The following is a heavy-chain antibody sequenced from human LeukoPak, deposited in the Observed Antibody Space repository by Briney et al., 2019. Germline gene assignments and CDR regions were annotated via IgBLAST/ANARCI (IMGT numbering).Heavy chain of an antibody. CDR2: ISPSGGGT. D-gene: IGHD1-26*01. Sequence: ASVKVSCKASGYTFTTYYIHWVRQAPGQGLEWMGIISPSGGGTTYAQKFQGRVTMTRDMSMSTVYMEVSSLKSEDTAVYYCARDQVGASLDYWGQGTLVTVSS. CDR1: GYTFTTYY. V-gene: IGHV1-46*01. J-gene: IGHJ4*02. CDR3: ARDQVGASLDY.